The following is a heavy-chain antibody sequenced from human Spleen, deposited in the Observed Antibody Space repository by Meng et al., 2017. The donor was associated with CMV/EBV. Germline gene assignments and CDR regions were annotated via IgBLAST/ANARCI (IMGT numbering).Heavy chain of an antibody. CDR1: GGTFSSYA. CDR3: ASKHDYGGNWGYGMDV. Sequence: SVKVSCKASGGTFSSYAISWVRQAPGQGLEWMGGIIPIFGTANYAQKFQGRVTITTDESTSTAHMELSSLRSEDTAVYYCASKHDYGGNWGYGMDVWGQGTTVTVSS. D-gene: IGHD4-23*01. CDR2: IIPIFGTA. J-gene: IGHJ6*02. V-gene: IGHV1-69*05.